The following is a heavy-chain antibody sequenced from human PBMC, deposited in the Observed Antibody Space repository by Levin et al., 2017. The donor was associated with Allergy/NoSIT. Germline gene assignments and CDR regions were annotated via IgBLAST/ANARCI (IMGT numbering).Heavy chain of an antibody. CDR2: INLSGST. D-gene: IGHD3-22*01. Sequence: PSETLSLTCAVYGGSFSGYYWSWIRQPPGKGLEWIGEINLSGSTNYNPSLKSRVTMSVDTSKKQFSLNLSSVTAADTAVYYCARGLREDYYDSNGYYYAPCDYWGQGTLVTVSS. J-gene: IGHJ4*02. V-gene: IGHV4-34*01. CDR1: GGSFSGYY. CDR3: ARGLREDYYDSNGYYYAPCDY.